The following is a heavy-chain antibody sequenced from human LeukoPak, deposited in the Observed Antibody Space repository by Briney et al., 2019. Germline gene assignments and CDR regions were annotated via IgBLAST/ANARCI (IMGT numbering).Heavy chain of an antibody. CDR3: ARVVEARAHYSDSSGYVDNWFDP. Sequence: ASVKVSCKASGYTFTSYGISWVRQAPGQGLEWMGWISAYNGNTNYAQKLQGRVTMTTDTSTSTAYMELRSLRSDDTAVYYCARVVEARAHYSDSSGYVDNWFDPWGQGTLVTVSS. CDR1: GYTFTSYG. D-gene: IGHD3-22*01. CDR2: ISAYNGNT. V-gene: IGHV1-18*01. J-gene: IGHJ5*02.